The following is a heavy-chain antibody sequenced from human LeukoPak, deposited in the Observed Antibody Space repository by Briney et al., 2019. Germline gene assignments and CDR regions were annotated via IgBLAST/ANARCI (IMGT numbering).Heavy chain of an antibody. D-gene: IGHD1-26*01. J-gene: IGHJ6*02. CDR3: TRGGGGSDYYYYGMDV. CDR1: GFTFGDYA. Sequence: GGSLRLSCTASGFTFGDYAMSWFRQAPGKGLEWVGFIRSKAYGGTTEYAASVKGRFTISRDDSKSIAYLQMNSLKTEDTAVYYCTRGGGGSDYYYYGMDVWGQGTMVTVSS. V-gene: IGHV3-49*03. CDR2: IRSKAYGGTT.